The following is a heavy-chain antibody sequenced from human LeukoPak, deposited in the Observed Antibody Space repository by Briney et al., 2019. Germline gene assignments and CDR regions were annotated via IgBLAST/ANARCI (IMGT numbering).Heavy chain of an antibody. D-gene: IGHD5-24*01. Sequence: GGSLRLSCAASGFTFSSYWMSWVRQAPGKGLEWVANIKQDGSEKYYVDSVKGRSTISRDNAKNSLYLQMNSLRAEDTAVYYSARAAVEMATIDFDYWGQGTLVTVSS. V-gene: IGHV3-7*01. CDR3: ARAAVEMATIDFDY. J-gene: IGHJ4*02. CDR2: IKQDGSEK. CDR1: GFTFSSYW.